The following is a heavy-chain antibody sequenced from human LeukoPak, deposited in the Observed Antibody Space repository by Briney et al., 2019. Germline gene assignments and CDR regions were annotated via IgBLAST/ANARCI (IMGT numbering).Heavy chain of an antibody. Sequence: GGSLRLSCAASGFTFSSYAMHWVRQAPGKGLEWVANIKQDGGQKYYVDSVKGRFSISRDNAKNSLFLQMNSLRTEDTAVYYCVRDWGGGDDYWGQGTLVSVSS. D-gene: IGHD3-10*01. J-gene: IGHJ4*02. CDR1: GFTFSSYA. CDR2: IKQDGGQK. CDR3: VRDWGGGDDY. V-gene: IGHV3-7*01.